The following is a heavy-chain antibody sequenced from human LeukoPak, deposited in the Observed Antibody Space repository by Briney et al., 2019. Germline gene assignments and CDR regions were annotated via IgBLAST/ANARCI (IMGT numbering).Heavy chain of an antibody. CDR2: IRYDGSNK. Sequence: GGSLRLSCAASGFTFSSYGMHWVRQAPGKGLEWVAFIRYDGSNKYYADSVKGRFTISRDNSKNTLYLQMNSLRAEDTAVYYCARGPYSSSWYSYYYYMDVRGKGTTVTISS. CDR3: ARGPYSSSWYSYYYYMDV. J-gene: IGHJ6*03. CDR1: GFTFSSYG. V-gene: IGHV3-30*02. D-gene: IGHD6-13*01.